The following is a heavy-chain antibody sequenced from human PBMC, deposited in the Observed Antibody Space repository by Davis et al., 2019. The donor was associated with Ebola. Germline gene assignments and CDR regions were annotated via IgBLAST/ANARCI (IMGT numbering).Heavy chain of an antibody. CDR2: IWYDGSNK. CDR1: GFSFSNYG. J-gene: IGHJ3*01. CDR3: AKRLFSASWYYAFDV. D-gene: IGHD6-13*01. Sequence: GESLKISCAASGFSFSNYGMYWVRQAPGKGLEWVAVIWYDGSNKKYADSVKGRFTVSRDNSKNTLYLQMNSLRAEDTAVYYCAKRLFSASWYYAFDVWGQGTMVTVSS. V-gene: IGHV3-30*02.